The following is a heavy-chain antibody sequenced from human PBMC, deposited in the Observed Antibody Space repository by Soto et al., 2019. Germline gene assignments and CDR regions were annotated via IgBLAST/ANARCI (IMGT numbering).Heavy chain of an antibody. Sequence: QVQLQQWGAGLLKPSETLSLTCAVYGRSFSGYQWTWIRQTPGKGLEWIGEINDSGNINYNPSLKSRVTILVDTAKKQISLKLSSVTAADTAVYYCARRLILWFGELSRRGGYYYYMDVWGKGTTVTVSS. CDR3: ARRLILWFGELSRRGGYYYYMDV. CDR1: GRSFSGYQ. J-gene: IGHJ6*03. CDR2: INDSGNI. D-gene: IGHD3-10*01. V-gene: IGHV4-34*01.